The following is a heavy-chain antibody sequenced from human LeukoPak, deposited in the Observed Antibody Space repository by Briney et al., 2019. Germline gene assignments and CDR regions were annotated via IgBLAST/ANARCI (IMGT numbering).Heavy chain of an antibody. CDR3: AKAGYSGSSRAEYFEH. J-gene: IGHJ1*01. D-gene: IGHD1-26*01. CDR1: GFTFSSYG. CDR2: IRYDGSNK. Sequence: GSLRLPCAASGFTFSSYGMHWVRQAPGKGLEWVAFIRYDGSNKYYADSVKGRFTISRDNSKNTLYLQMNSLRAEDTAVYYCAKAGYSGSSRAEYFEHWGQGTLVTVSS. V-gene: IGHV3-30*02.